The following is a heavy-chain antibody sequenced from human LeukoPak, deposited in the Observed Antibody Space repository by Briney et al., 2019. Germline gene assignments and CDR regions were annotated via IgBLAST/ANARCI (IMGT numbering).Heavy chain of an antibody. D-gene: IGHD2-15*01. Sequence: ASVKVSCTASGYTFTGYYIHWVRQAPGQGLEWMGWINPNTGGTHYAQNFQGRVTMTRDTSITTAYMELSRLISDDTALYYCATLGGHSLAAQSGYWGQGTLVTVSS. CDR3: ATLGGHSLAAQSGY. CDR1: GYTFTGYY. CDR2: INPNTGGT. J-gene: IGHJ4*02. V-gene: IGHV1-2*02.